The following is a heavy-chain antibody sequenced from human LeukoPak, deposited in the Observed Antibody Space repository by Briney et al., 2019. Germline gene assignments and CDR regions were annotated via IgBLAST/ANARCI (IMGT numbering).Heavy chain of an antibody. CDR3: ARLREIPVFGVVTKSTSYFDY. J-gene: IGHJ4*02. CDR1: GYTFTSYG. D-gene: IGHD3-3*01. CDR2: ISAYNGNT. Sequence: ASVKVSCKASGYTFTSYGISWVRQAPGQGLEWMGWISAYNGNTNYAQKLQGRVTMTTDTSTSTAYMELRSLRSDDTAVYYCARLREIPVFGVVTKSTSYFDYWGQGTLVTVSS. V-gene: IGHV1-18*01.